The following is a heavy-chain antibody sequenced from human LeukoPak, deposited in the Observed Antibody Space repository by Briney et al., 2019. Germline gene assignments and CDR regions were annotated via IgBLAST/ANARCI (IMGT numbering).Heavy chain of an antibody. CDR2: INPNSGGT. Sequence: ASVKVSCKASGYTFTGYYMHWVRQAPGQGLEWMGWINPNSGGTNYAQKFQGRVTMTRDTSISTAYMELSRLRSDDTAVYYCARDQAGTTTYYYYGMDVWGQGTTVTASS. D-gene: IGHD1-7*01. J-gene: IGHJ6*02. V-gene: IGHV1-2*02. CDR1: GYTFTGYY. CDR3: ARDQAGTTTYYYYGMDV.